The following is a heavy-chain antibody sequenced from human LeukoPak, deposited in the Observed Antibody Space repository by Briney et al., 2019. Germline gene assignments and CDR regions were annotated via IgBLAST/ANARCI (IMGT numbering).Heavy chain of an antibody. Sequence: AGGSLRLSCAVSGITLSNYGMAWVRQAPGKGLEWVASLSASGGGTSYADSVRGRFTISRDNAKNTLYLQMNSLRAEDTAVYFCAKRGVEIRVILVGFHKEAYYFDSWGQGVLVTVSS. D-gene: IGHD3-22*01. V-gene: IGHV3-23*01. CDR2: LSASGGGT. J-gene: IGHJ4*02. CDR3: AKRGVEIRVILVGFHKEAYYFDS. CDR1: GITLSNYG.